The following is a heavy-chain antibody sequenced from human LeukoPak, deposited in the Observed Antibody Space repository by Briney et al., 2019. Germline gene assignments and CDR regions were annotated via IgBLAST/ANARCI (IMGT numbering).Heavy chain of an antibody. Sequence: PGGSLRLSCAASGLTFSSYWMNWVRQAPGKGLEWVANIKQDGSEKNYVDSVKGRFTISRDNAKNSLYLQMNSLRAEDTAVYYCRVFAETADYWGPGTLVTVSS. D-gene: IGHD1-1*01. CDR2: IKQDGSEK. J-gene: IGHJ4*02. V-gene: IGHV3-7*01. CDR3: RVFAETADY. CDR1: GLTFSSYW.